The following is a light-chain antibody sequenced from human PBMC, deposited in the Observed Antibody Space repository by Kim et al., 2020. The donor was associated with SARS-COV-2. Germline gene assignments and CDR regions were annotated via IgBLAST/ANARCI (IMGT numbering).Light chain of an antibody. CDR2: NKN. CDR1: SLRKYY. CDR3: NSRDNTADRLGV. Sequence: LGQTVMITYLGDSLRKYYGAWYQQRPGQAPVLLIYNKNTRPSGISDRFSASTAGNTASLTLTGAQAEDEADYYCNSRDNTADRLGVFGGGTQLTVL. V-gene: IGLV3-19*01. J-gene: IGLJ3*02.